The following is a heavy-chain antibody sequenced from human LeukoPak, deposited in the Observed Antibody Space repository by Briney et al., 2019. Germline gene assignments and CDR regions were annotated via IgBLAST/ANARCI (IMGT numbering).Heavy chain of an antibody. CDR2: IYYSGST. CDR3: ARGFGDYYCFDY. CDR1: GGSISSYY. Sequence: SETLSLTCTVSGGSISSYYWSWIRQPPGKGLEWIGYIYYSGSTNYNPSLKSRVTISVDTSKNQFSLKLSSVTAADTAVYYCARGFGDYYCFDYWGQGTLVTVSS. D-gene: IGHD2-21*01. V-gene: IGHV4-59*01. J-gene: IGHJ4*02.